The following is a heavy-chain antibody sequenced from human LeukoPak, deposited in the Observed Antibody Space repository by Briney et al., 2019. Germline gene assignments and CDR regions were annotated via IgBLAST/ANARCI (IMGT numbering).Heavy chain of an antibody. Sequence: GASVKVSCKASGGTFSSYAISWVRQAPGQGLECMGGIIPIFGTANYAQTLQGRVTITADKSTSTAYRELGSLGPEDTAVYYCARVSNEYEFWSGFDYWGQGTLVTVSS. CDR3: ARVSNEYEFWSGFDY. CDR2: IIPIFGTA. CDR1: GGTFSSYA. J-gene: IGHJ4*02. V-gene: IGHV1-69*06. D-gene: IGHD3-3*01.